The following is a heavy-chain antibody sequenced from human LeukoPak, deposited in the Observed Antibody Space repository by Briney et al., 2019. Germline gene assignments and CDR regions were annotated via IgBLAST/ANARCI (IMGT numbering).Heavy chain of an antibody. Sequence: KPSETLSLTCTVSGGSISSYYWSWIRQPPGKGLECIGYIYNSGSTNYNPSLKSRVSISVDTSKNQFSLKLGSVTAADTAVYYCARSAIDAFDIWGQGTMVTVSS. J-gene: IGHJ3*02. D-gene: IGHD6-25*01. CDR2: IYNSGST. CDR3: ARSAIDAFDI. V-gene: IGHV4-59*08. CDR1: GGSISSYY.